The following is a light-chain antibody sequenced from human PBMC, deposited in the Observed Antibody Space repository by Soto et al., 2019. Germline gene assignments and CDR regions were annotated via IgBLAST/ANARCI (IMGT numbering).Light chain of an antibody. CDR2: KVA. CDR1: QSLVFSDGNTY. Sequence: DVVVPQSPLSLPVTLGQAASISCRSSQSLVFSDGNTYLSWFQQRTGQSPRRLIYKVAKRDSGVPDRFSGSGSGTEFTLKISRVEAEDVGVYYCMQGTHWPPITFGQGTRLEIK. V-gene: IGKV2-30*01. CDR3: MQGTHWPPIT. J-gene: IGKJ5*01.